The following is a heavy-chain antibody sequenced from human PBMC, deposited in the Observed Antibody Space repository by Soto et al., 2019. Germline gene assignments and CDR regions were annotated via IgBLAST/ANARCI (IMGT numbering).Heavy chain of an antibody. D-gene: IGHD5-18*01. V-gene: IGHV4-39*01. Sequence: SQSLSDTCSVACGTIINSGGYRSMNSQPPGKGLEWIGSIYYSGSTYYNPSLKSRVTISVDTSKNQFSLKLSSVTAADTAVYYCARTQEGYSYGKYHYYMAVRRNGTTVTVSS. CDR3: ARTQEGYSYGKYHYYMAV. J-gene: IGHJ6*03. CDR1: CGTIINSGGY. CDR2: IYYSGST.